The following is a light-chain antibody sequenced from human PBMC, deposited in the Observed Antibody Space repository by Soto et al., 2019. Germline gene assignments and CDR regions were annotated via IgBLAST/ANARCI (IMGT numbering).Light chain of an antibody. J-gene: IGKJ1*01. CDR3: QQYNNWPWT. V-gene: IGKV3-15*01. CDR1: QSVSTN. Sequence: EIVLTQSPATLSLSPGERATLSCGASQSVSTNYLAWYQQKPGQAPRLVIYGASTRASGIPARFSGSGSETEITLTISSLQSEDFAVYYCQQYNNWPWTFGQGTKVDI. CDR2: GAS.